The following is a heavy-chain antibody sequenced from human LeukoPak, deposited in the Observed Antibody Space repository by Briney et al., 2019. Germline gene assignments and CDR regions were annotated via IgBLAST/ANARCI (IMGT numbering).Heavy chain of an antibody. CDR3: AHLGYDILTGYYN. Sequence: QPGGSLRLSCAASGFTFSTYAMTWVRQAPGKGLECVSSISGSGGATNYADSVKGRFTISRDNSMNTVYLQMNSLRAEDTAVYYCAHLGYDILTGYYNWGQGTLVFVSS. D-gene: IGHD3-9*01. CDR1: GFTFSTYA. J-gene: IGHJ4*02. CDR2: ISGSGGAT. V-gene: IGHV3-23*01.